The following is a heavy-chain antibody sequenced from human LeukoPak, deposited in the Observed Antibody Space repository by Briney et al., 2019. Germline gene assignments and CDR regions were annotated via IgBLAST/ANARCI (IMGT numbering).Heavy chain of an antibody. Sequence: GGSLRLSCAASGFTFSSYGMHWVRQAPGKGLEWVANINQDGSERSYVDSVKGRFTISRDNAKDSVYLQMNSLRAEDTAVYYCARDISYIDYWGQGTLVTVSS. CDR1: GFTFSSYG. CDR2: INQDGSER. J-gene: IGHJ4*03. CDR3: ARDISYIDY. D-gene: IGHD1-14*01. V-gene: IGHV3-7*01.